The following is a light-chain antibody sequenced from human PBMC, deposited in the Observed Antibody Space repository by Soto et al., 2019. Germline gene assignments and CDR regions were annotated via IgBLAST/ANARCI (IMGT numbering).Light chain of an antibody. CDR3: QQRSNLPWT. CDR2: DAS. CDR1: QSVSNNY. Sequence: IVLTQSPGTLSLSPGERATLSCRASQSVSNNYLAWYQQKPGQAPRLLIYDASNRATGIPVRFSGSGSGADFTLTISSLEPEDFAVYYCQQRSNLPWTFGQGTKVDI. V-gene: IGKV3D-20*02. J-gene: IGKJ1*01.